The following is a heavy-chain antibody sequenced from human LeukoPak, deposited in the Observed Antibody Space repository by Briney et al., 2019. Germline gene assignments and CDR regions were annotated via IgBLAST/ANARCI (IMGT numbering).Heavy chain of an antibody. V-gene: IGHV1-8*01. D-gene: IGHD3-22*01. CDR2: MNPNSGNT. J-gene: IGHJ4*02. CDR1: GYTFTSYD. Sequence: ASVKVSCKASGYTFTSYDINWVRQAPGQGLEWMGWMNPNSGNTGYAQKFQGRVTMTRNTSISTAYMELSSLRSEDTAVYYCARGRWIDSSGFRSLIDYWGQGTLVTVSS. CDR3: ARGRWIDSSGFRSLIDY.